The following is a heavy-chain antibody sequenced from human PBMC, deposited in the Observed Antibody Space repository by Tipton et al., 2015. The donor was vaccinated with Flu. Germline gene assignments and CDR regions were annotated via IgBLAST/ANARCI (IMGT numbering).Heavy chain of an antibody. Sequence: QLVQSGGGLIQPGGSLRLSCAASGFTVSSNYMSWVRQAPGKGLEWVSAIYSDGSTYYIDSVKGRFTISRDNSKNMLSLEMNSLRAEDTAVYYCARGRGANPWGQGTLVTVSS. CDR1: GFTVSSNY. CDR3: ARGRGANP. V-gene: IGHV3-53*01. J-gene: IGHJ5*02. CDR2: IYSDGST.